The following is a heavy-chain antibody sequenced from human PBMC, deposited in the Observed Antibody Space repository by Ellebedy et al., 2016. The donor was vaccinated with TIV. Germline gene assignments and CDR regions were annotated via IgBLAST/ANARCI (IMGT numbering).Heavy chain of an antibody. Sequence: GESLKISCAASGFTVSSNYMSWVRQAPGKGLEWVSVIYSGGSTYYADSVKGRFTISRDNFKNTLYLQMNSLRAEDTAVYYCAKDKVFGDSKWGIDVWGQGTTVTVSS. V-gene: IGHV3-53*01. CDR1: GFTVSSNY. J-gene: IGHJ6*02. CDR3: AKDKVFGDSKWGIDV. CDR2: IYSGGST. D-gene: IGHD4-17*01.